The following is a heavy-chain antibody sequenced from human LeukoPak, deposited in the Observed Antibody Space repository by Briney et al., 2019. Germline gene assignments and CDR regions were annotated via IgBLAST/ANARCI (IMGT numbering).Heavy chain of an antibody. CDR1: GYSFSSWW. V-gene: IGHV5-51*01. J-gene: IGHJ4*02. CDR3: ARHSGYHSTMYLDY. D-gene: IGHD3-22*01. CDR2: THPGDSDT. Sequence: GESLKISCQASGYSFSSWWIGWVRQMPGKGLEWVGITHPGDSDTRYSPSLQGQVTISADKSISTVYLQWSSLRASDTAVYYCARHSGYHSTMYLDYWGQGTLVTVSS.